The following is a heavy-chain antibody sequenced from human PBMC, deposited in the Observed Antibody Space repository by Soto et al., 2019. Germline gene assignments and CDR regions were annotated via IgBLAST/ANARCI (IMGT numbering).Heavy chain of an antibody. J-gene: IGHJ4*02. Sequence: ASVKVSCNGSGYTFTTYYMHWVRQAPGQGLEWMGIINPSGDSTSYAQKFRGRFTMTRDTSTNTLFMELSSLRSEDTAVYYCARDWEFGYWGQGTLVTVSS. CDR1: GYTFTTYY. CDR3: ARDWEFGY. V-gene: IGHV1-46*01. D-gene: IGHD3-10*01. CDR2: INPSGDST.